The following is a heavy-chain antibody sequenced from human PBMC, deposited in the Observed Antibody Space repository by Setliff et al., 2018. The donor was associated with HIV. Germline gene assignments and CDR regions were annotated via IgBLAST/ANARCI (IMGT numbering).Heavy chain of an antibody. J-gene: IGHJ4*02. V-gene: IGHV3-23*01. Sequence: PGGSLRLSCAASGFTFSSYAMSWVRQAPGKGLEWVSTISTSGANTYDADSMKGRFTISRDNAKNSLYLQMTNLRAEDTAVYYCARGSNQGSGTEVDYWGQGTQVTVSS. CDR3: ARGSNQGSGTEVDY. D-gene: IGHD3-10*01. CDR2: ISTSGANT. CDR1: GFTFSSYA.